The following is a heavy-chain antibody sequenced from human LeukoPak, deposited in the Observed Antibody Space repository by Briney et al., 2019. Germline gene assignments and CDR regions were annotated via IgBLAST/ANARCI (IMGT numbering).Heavy chain of an antibody. D-gene: IGHD3-16*01. CDR3: ARWGILELRPSFDY. Sequence: GRSLRLSCAASGFTFSSYAMHWVRQAPGKGLEWVAVISYDGSNKYYADSVKGRFTISRDNSKNTLYLQMNSLRAEDTAVYYCARWGILELRPSFDYWGQGTLVTASS. V-gene: IGHV3-30-3*01. J-gene: IGHJ4*02. CDR1: GFTFSSYA. CDR2: ISYDGSNK.